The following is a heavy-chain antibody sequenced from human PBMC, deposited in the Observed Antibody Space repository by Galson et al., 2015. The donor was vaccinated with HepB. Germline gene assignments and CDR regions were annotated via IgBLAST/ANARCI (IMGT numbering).Heavy chain of an antibody. V-gene: IGHV1-18*01. Sequence: SVKVSCKASGLTTYAINWVRQAPGQGLEWMGWISPYNANTNYARKFQGRVTMTTDTSTRTAYMELRSLRSDDTAMYYCARGGMPTIGGQTFDLWGQGTLVTVSS. CDR3: ARGGMPTIGGQTFDL. D-gene: IGHD5-24*01. CDR1: GLTTYA. CDR2: ISPYNANT. J-gene: IGHJ4*02.